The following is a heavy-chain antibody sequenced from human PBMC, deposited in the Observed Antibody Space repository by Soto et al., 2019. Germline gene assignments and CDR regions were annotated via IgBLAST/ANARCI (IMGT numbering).Heavy chain of an antibody. CDR1: GFSFRGYA. D-gene: IGHD3-22*01. CDR2: ISDSGGRT. V-gene: IGHV3-23*01. J-gene: IGHJ4*02. Sequence: EVQLLESGGGLVQPGGSLRLSCVASGFSFRGYAMSWVRQAPGKGLEWVSAISDSGGRTYYADSVKGRFTISRDNSKNTLYLQMNRQIAEDTAVYYCAKERTSNGYFDYWGQGTLVTVSS. CDR3: AKERTSNGYFDY.